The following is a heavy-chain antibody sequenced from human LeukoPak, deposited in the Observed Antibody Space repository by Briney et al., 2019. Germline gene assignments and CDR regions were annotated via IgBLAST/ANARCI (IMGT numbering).Heavy chain of an antibody. Sequence: GGSLRLSCAASGFTFSSYAMSWVRQTPGKGLEWISYFSGRSNIIDYADSVKGRFTISRDNAKNSLYLQMNSLRDDDTAVYYCARDFHWAFDSWGQGALVTVSS. V-gene: IGHV3-48*02. D-gene: IGHD3-9*01. J-gene: IGHJ4*02. CDR3: ARDFHWAFDS. CDR2: FSGRSNII. CDR1: GFTFSSYA.